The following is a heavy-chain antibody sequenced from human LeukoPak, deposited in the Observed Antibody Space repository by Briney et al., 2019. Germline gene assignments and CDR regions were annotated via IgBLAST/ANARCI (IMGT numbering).Heavy chain of an antibody. D-gene: IGHD3-22*01. V-gene: IGHV3-23*01. J-gene: IGHJ5*02. CDR3: AKGSSGYFANL. CDR2: ISNDGGGT. CDR1: GFIFNNYG. Sequence: GGSLRLSCAASGFIFNNYGLIWVRQAPGKGLEWVSAISNDGGGTQYADFVEGRFTISRDNSKNTLLLQMSSLRAEDTALYYCAKGSSGYFANLWGQGTLVNVSS.